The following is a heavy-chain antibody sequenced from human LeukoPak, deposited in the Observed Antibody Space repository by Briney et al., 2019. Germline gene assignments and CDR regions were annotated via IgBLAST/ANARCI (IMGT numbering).Heavy chain of an antibody. V-gene: IGHV3-23*01. Sequence: GGSLRLSCAASGFTFSSYAMSWVRQAPGKGLEWVSGISGGGGSTFYADSVKGRFTISRDNSKNTLYLQMNSLRAKDTAVYYCAKSQYCSSTSCYGPFDPWGQGTLVTVSS. D-gene: IGHD2-2*01. J-gene: IGHJ5*02. CDR3: AKSQYCSSTSCYGPFDP. CDR1: GFTFSSYA. CDR2: ISGGGGST.